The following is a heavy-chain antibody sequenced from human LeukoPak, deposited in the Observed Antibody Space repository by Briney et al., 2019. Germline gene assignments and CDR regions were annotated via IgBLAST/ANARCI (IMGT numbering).Heavy chain of an antibody. J-gene: IGHJ4*02. CDR1: GFTFSSYD. V-gene: IGHV3-13*04. CDR3: ARADGGKSFDY. CDR2: IGTAGDT. Sequence: GGSLRLSCAASGFTFSSYDMHWVRQATGKGLEWVSAIGTAGDTYYPGSVKGRFTISRENAKNSLYLQMNSLRAGDTAVYYCARADGGKSFDYWGQGTLVTVSS.